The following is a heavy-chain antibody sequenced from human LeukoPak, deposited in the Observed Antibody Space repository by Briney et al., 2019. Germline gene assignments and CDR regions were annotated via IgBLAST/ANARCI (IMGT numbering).Heavy chain of an antibody. D-gene: IGHD5-12*01. Sequence: PGGSLRLSCAASGFTVSSNYMSWVRQAPGKGLEWVSVIYSGGSTYYADSVKGRFTISRDNSKNTLYLQMNSLRAEDTAIYYCAKDDAWLRFLYWGQGTLVTVSS. J-gene: IGHJ4*02. CDR3: AKDDAWLRFLY. V-gene: IGHV3-53*01. CDR2: IYSGGST. CDR1: GFTVSSNY.